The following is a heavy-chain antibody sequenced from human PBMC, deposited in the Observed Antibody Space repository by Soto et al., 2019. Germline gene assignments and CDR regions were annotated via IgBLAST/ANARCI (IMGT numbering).Heavy chain of an antibody. Sequence: EVQLVESGGGLVQPGGSLRLSCAASGLTFSSYWMHWVRQAPGKGLVWVSRINSAGSSTSYAGSVKGRFTISRDNAKNTLYLQMNSLRAEDTAVYYCALSHTVTTDYWGQGTLVTVSS. CDR1: GLTFSSYW. CDR2: INSAGSST. V-gene: IGHV3-74*01. D-gene: IGHD4-17*01. CDR3: ALSHTVTTDY. J-gene: IGHJ4*02.